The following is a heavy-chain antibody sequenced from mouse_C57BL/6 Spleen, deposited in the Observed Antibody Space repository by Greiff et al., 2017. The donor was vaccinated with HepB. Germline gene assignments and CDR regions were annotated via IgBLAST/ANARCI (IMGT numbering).Heavy chain of an antibody. CDR1: GYTFTDYE. V-gene: IGHV1-15*01. CDR2: IDPETGGT. Sequence: QVQLKQSGAELVRPGASVTLSCKASGYTFTDYEMHWVKQTPVHGLEWIGAIDPETGGTAYNQKFKGKAILTADKSSSTAYMELRSLTSEDSAVYYCTRRRGGSRGLFAYWGQGTLVTVSA. J-gene: IGHJ3*01. CDR3: TRRRGGSRGLFAY. D-gene: IGHD3-3*01.